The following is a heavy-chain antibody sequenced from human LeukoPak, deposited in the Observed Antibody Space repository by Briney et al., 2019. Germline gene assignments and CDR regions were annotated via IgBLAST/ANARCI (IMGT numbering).Heavy chain of an antibody. CDR3: ARDRAYSSGWPTTYYYYYMDV. V-gene: IGHV4-30-4*08. J-gene: IGHJ6*03. CDR1: GGSISSGDYY. CDR2: IYYSGST. D-gene: IGHD6-19*01. Sequence: PSETLSLTCTVSGGSISSGDYYWSWIRQPPGKGLEWLGYIYYSGSTYYNPSLKSRVTISVDTSKNQFSLKLSSVTAADTAVYYCARDRAYSSGWPTTYYYYYMDVWGKGTTVTVSS.